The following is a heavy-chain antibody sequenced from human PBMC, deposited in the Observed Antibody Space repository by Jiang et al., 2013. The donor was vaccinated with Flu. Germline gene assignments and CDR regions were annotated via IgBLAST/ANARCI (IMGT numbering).Heavy chain of an antibody. V-gene: IGHV3-15*02. CDR1: GFTLSNAW. Sequence: LLEVWGDVGKAWGSLRLSCAASGFTLSNAWLTWVRQAPGKGLEWVGRIKSRSDGETIDYAAPVKGRVTISRDDSKNTVFLQMNSLKTEDTAVYYCTTGDFWGQGTLVTVSS. CDR3: TTGDF. CDR2: IKSRSDGETI. J-gene: IGHJ4*02.